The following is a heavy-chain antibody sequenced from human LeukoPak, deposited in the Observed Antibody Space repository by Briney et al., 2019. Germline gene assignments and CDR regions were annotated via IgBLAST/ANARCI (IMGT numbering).Heavy chain of an antibody. Sequence: GGSLRLSCAASGFTFSSYWMHWVRQAPGKGLVWVSRINSDGSTTSYADSVKGRFTISRDNAKNTLYLQMNSLRAEDTAVYYCARGDRSSSWPYDYWGQGTLVTVSS. V-gene: IGHV3-74*01. CDR2: INSDGSTT. CDR1: GFTFSSYW. D-gene: IGHD6-13*01. J-gene: IGHJ4*02. CDR3: ARGDRSSSWPYDY.